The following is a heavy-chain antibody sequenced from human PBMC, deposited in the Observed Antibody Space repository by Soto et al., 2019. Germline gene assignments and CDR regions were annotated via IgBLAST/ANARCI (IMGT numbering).Heavy chain of an antibody. Sequence: SETLSLTCTVAGGSISGFYWSWVRQPAGKGLEWIGRIYSSGATKYNPSLRNRVTMSVDTSTDQYSLNLASMTAADTAVYFCARGPFCGNDCYFDVWGQGAQATV. V-gene: IGHV4-4*07. CDR3: ARGPFCGNDCYFDV. D-gene: IGHD2-21*02. CDR2: IYSSGAT. CDR1: GGSISGFY. J-gene: IGHJ4*02.